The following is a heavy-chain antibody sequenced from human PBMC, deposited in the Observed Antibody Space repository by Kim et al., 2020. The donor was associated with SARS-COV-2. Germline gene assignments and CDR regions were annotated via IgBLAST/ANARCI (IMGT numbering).Heavy chain of an antibody. V-gene: IGHV4-39*07. Sequence: SETLSLTCTVSGGSISSSSYYWGWIRQPPGKGLEWIGSIYYSGSTYYNPSLKSRVTISVDTSKNQFSLKLSSVTAADTAVYYCATSTVTTEGLYYGMDVWGQGTTVTVSS. CDR1: GGSISSSSYY. J-gene: IGHJ6*02. CDR2: IYYSGST. D-gene: IGHD4-17*01. CDR3: ATSTVTTEGLYYGMDV.